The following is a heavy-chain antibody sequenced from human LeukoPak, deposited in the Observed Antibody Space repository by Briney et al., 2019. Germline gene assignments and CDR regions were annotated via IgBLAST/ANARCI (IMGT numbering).Heavy chain of an antibody. V-gene: IGHV4-34*01. Sequence: PSETLSLTCAVYGGSFSGYYWSWIRQPPGKGLEWIGEINHSGSTNYNPSLKSRVTISVDTSKNQFSLKLSSVTAADTAVYYCAGLEKDYGDHEFDYWGQGTLVTVSS. CDR1: GGSFSGYY. CDR2: INHSGST. CDR3: AGLEKDYGDHEFDY. J-gene: IGHJ4*02. D-gene: IGHD4-17*01.